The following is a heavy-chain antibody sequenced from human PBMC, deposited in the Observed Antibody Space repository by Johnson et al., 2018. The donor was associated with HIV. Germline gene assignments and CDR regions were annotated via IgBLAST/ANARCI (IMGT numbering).Heavy chain of an antibody. CDR2: ISYDGSNT. Sequence: QVQLVESGGGVVQPGRSLRLSCVASGFTFSSYTMHWVRQAPGKGLEWVAVISYDGSNTYYADSVKGRFTTSRDNSKNTLYLQMSSLRTEDTAVYYCAKERQLVRAFDIWGQGTMVTVSS. J-gene: IGHJ3*02. CDR3: AKERQLVRAFDI. V-gene: IGHV3-30*04. CDR1: GFTFSSYT. D-gene: IGHD6-6*01.